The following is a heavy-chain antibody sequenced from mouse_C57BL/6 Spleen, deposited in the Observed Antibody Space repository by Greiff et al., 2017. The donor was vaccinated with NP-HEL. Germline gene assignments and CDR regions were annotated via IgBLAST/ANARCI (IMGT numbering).Heavy chain of an antibody. CDR2: INPSNGGT. V-gene: IGHV1-53*01. CDR3: ATRGYYDYDDAAWFAY. Sequence: QVQLQQPGTELVKPGASVKLSCKASGYTFTSYWMHWVKQRPGQGLEWIGNINPSNGGTNYNEKFKSKATLTVDKSSSTAYMPLSSLTSEDSAVYYCATRGYYDYDDAAWFAYWGQGTLVTVSA. CDR1: GYTFTSYW. J-gene: IGHJ3*01. D-gene: IGHD2-4*01.